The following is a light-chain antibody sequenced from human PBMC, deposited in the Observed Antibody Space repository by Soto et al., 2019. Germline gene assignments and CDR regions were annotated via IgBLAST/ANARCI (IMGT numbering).Light chain of an antibody. V-gene: IGKV3-15*01. Sequence: EIVMPQSPATLSVSPGERATLSCRASQSVSSNLAWYQQKPGQAPRLLIYGASTRATGLPARFSGSGSGTESTLTISILQSEDFAVYYCQQYNNWPGTFVHGHKVYSK. CDR3: QQYNNWPGT. J-gene: IGKJ1*01. CDR2: GAS. CDR1: QSVSSN.